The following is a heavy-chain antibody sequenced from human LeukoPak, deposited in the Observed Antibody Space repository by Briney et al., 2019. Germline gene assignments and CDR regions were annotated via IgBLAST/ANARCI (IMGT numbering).Heavy chain of an antibody. CDR1: GGSISSSSYY. Sequence: PSETLSLTCTVSGGSISSSSYYWGWIRQPPGKGLEWIGSIYYSGSTYYNPSLKSRVTISVDTSKNQFSLKLSAVTAADTAVYYCARHLASGIVVAPYYFDYWGQGTLVTVSS. CDR3: ARHLASGIVVAPYYFDY. J-gene: IGHJ4*02. CDR2: IYYSGST. V-gene: IGHV4-39*01. D-gene: IGHD3-22*01.